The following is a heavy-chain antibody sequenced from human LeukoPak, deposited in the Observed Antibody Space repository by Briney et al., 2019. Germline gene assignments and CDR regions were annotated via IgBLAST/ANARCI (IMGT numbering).Heavy chain of an antibody. V-gene: IGHV1-24*01. J-gene: IGHJ4*02. CDR3: ATPRGGNGVDYFDY. D-gene: IGHD4-23*01. CDR2: FDPEDGET. CDR1: GYTLTELS. Sequence: ASVKVSCKVSGYTLTELSMHWVRQAPGRGLEWMGGFDPEDGETIYAQKFQGRVTMTEDTSTDTAYMELSSLRSEDTAVYYRATPRGGNGVDYFDYWGQGTLVTVSS.